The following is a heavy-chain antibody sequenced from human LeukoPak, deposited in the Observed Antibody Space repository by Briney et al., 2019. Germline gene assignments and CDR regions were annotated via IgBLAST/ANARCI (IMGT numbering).Heavy chain of an antibody. V-gene: IGHV4-4*07. CDR1: GGSIRSYY. J-gene: IGHJ4*02. Sequence: PSETLSLTCTVSGGSIRSYYWSWIRQPAGKGLEWIGRIYTSGSTNYNPSLKSRVTMSVDTSKNQFSLKLRSVTAADTAVYYCAVQEDSLYFSYWGQGTLVTVSS. CDR2: IYTSGST. D-gene: IGHD3-16*01. CDR3: AVQEDSLYFSY.